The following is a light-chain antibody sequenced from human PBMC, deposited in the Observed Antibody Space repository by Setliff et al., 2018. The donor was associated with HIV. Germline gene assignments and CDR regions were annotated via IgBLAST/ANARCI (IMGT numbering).Light chain of an antibody. J-gene: IGLJ1*01. CDR3: CSYAGSYTYV. V-gene: IGLV2-14*03. CDR2: DVS. CDR1: SRDVGGHNY. Sequence: QSALAQPVSVSGSLGQSITMSCTGTSRDVGGHNYVSWYQQHPGKAPKLMIYDVSNRPSGVSNRFSGSKSGSTASLTISGLQAEDEADYYCCSYAGSYTYVFGTGTKVTVL.